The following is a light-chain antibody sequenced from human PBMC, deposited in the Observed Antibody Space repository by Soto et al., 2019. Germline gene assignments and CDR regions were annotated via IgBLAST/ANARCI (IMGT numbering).Light chain of an antibody. CDR3: LQDYTYPRT. V-gene: IGKV1-5*01. J-gene: IGKJ4*01. Sequence: DIQMTQSPSTLSAFVGDRVTITCRASQSISLWLAWYQQKPGKAPRLLIYDVSTLESGVPSRFSGSGSGTDFTLTITSLQPEDFAIYYCLQDYTYPRTFGGGTKVDIK. CDR2: DVS. CDR1: QSISLW.